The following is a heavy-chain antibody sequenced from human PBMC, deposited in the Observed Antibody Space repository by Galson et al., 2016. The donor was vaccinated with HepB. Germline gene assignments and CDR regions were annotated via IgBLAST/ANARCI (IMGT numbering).Heavy chain of an antibody. CDR3: ARDVQYRFDS. J-gene: IGHJ4*02. CDR1: GYTFTTSG. Sequence: SVKVSCKASGYTFTTSGISWVRQAPGQGLEWMGWISTYSGNTKYAQKFQGGPTWTTDPSTTTAYMELRSLRFDDTALYYCARDVQYRFDSWGQGTLVTVSS. CDR2: ISTYSGNT. D-gene: IGHD2/OR15-2a*01. V-gene: IGHV1-18*01.